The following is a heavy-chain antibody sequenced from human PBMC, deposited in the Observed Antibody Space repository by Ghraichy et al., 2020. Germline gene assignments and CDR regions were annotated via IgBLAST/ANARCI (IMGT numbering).Heavy chain of an antibody. CDR3: ARDRGYGDAFDI. D-gene: IGHD2-15*01. J-gene: IGHJ3*02. Sequence: SETLSLTCTVSGGSISSYYWSWIRQPPGKGLEWIGYIYYSGSTNYNPSLKSRVTISVDTSKNQFSLKLSSVTAADTAVYYFARDRGYGDAFDIWGQGTMVTVSS. V-gene: IGHV4-59*01. CDR2: IYYSGST. CDR1: GGSISSYY.